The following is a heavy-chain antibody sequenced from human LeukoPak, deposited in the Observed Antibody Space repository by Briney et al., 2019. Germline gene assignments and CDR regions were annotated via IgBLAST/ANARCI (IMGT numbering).Heavy chain of an antibody. CDR2: IIPILGIA. D-gene: IGHD5-12*01. CDR1: GGTFSSYA. Sequence: SVKVSCKASGGTFSSYAISWVREAPGQGLEWMGRIIPILGIANYAQKFQGRVTITADKSTSTAYMELSSLRSEDTAVYYCANELDIVATIGYWGQGTLVTVSS. V-gene: IGHV1-69*04. J-gene: IGHJ4*02. CDR3: ANELDIVATIGY.